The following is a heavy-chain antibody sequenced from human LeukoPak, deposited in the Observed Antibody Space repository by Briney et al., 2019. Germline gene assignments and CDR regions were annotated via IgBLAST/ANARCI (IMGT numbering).Heavy chain of an antibody. CDR3: ARRLGDPYFQH. J-gene: IGHJ1*01. D-gene: IGHD3-16*01. CDR1: GGSISSSSYY. Sequence: SETLSLTCTVSGGSISSSSYYWGWIRQPPGKGLEWIGSIYYSGSTYYNPSLKSRVTISVDTSKNQFSLKLSSVTAADTAVYYCARRLGDPYFQHWGQGTLVTVSS. CDR2: IYYSGST. V-gene: IGHV4-39*01.